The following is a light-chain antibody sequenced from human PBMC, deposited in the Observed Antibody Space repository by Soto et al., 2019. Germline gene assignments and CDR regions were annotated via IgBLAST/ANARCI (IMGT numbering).Light chain of an antibody. Sequence: DIVMTQSPDSLAVSLGERATINCKSSQSVLYSSNNKNYLAWYQQKPGQPTKLLIYWASTRESGVPDRFSGRGSGTDFTLTISSLQAEDVAGYYCQQYYSTQLTFGVGTQVEIK. CDR3: QQYYSTQLT. V-gene: IGKV4-1*01. CDR1: QSVLYSSNNKNY. J-gene: IGKJ4*01. CDR2: WAS.